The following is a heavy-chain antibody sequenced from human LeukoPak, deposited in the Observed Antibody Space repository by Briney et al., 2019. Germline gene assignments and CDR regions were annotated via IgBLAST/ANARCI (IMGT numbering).Heavy chain of an antibody. CDR3: VRATIEDTWYVGSTDV. D-gene: IGHD6-13*01. Sequence: SETLSLTCNVSGGSISSYYWSWIRQPPGKGLEWIGYIYYRGYTKYNPSLKSRVAMSVDTSKNQFSLKLNSVTAADTAVYYCVRATIEDTWYVGSTDVWGQGTTVTVSS. J-gene: IGHJ6*02. CDR2: IYYRGYT. V-gene: IGHV4-59*08. CDR1: GGSISSYY.